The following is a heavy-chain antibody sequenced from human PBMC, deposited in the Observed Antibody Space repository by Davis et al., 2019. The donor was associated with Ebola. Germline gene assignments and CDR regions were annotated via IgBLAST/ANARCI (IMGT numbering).Heavy chain of an antibody. D-gene: IGHD2-15*01. CDR3: VSAGWDH. Sequence: LRLSCAVSGFTFSNYNMNWVRQTPGKGLEWVSHISDDSTSTYYADSVKGRFTISRDNAKNSLYLQLNTLRDEDTAVYFCVSAGWDHWGQGTLVTVSS. J-gene: IGHJ4*02. CDR1: GFTFSNYN. V-gene: IGHV3-48*02. CDR2: ISDDSTST.